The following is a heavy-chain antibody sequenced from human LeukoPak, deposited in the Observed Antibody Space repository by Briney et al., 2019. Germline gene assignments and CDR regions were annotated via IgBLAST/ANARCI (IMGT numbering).Heavy chain of an antibody. V-gene: IGHV4-4*02. J-gene: IGHJ2*01. CDR3: ARDSPAYCSGNNCYNWYFDL. CDR2: IHHSGES. Sequence: SSETLSLTCAVSGGSISGRNWWNWVRQPPGKGLEWIGEIHHSGESNYNPSLKSRVTLSLDKSTNQFSLKLSSVTAADTAIYYWARDSPAYCSGNNCYNWYFDLWGRGILMTASS. CDR1: GGSISGRNW. D-gene: IGHD2-15*01.